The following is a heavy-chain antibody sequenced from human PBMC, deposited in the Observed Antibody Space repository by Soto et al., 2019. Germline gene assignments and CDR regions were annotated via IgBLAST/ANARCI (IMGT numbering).Heavy chain of an antibody. D-gene: IGHD3-10*01. CDR1: GYAFTTYY. CDR3: ARDGCITATCAGGGNWFDP. CDR2: INPSGGRT. J-gene: IGHJ5*02. Sequence: QVQLVQSGAEVKKPGASVKVSCKASGYAFTTYYMHWVRQAPGQGLEWLGIINPSGGRTTYAQNFQGRVTMTRDTSTSTVYMELSSLRSEDTAVYYCARDGCITATCAGGGNWFDPWGLGTPVTVSS. V-gene: IGHV1-46*01.